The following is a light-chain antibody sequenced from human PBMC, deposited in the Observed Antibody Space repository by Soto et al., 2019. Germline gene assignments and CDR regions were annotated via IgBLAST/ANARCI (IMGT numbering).Light chain of an antibody. J-gene: IGKJ1*01. CDR2: KAS. V-gene: IGKV1-5*03. CDR3: QQYNGPSWT. Sequence: DIQMTQSPSTLSASVGDRVTITCRASQSISSWLAWYQQKPGKAPKLLIYKASSLESGVPSRFSGSGSGTEFTLTISSLQPDDFATYYCQQYNGPSWTFGQGTKVDIK. CDR1: QSISSW.